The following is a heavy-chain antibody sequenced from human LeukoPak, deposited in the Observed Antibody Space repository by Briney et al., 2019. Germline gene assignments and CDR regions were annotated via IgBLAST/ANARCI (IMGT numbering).Heavy chain of an antibody. CDR1: GFTFSSYW. Sequence: PGGSLRLSCAASGFTFSSYWMSWVRQTPGKGLGWVANIKQDGSEKYYVDSVKGRFTISRDNAKNSLYLQMNSLRAEDTAVYYCARALTMIVVAFDYWGQGTLVTVSS. V-gene: IGHV3-7*01. CDR2: IKQDGSEK. J-gene: IGHJ4*02. CDR3: ARALTMIVVAFDY. D-gene: IGHD3-22*01.